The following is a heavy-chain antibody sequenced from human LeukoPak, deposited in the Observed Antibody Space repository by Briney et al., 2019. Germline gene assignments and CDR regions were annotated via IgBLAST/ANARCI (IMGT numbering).Heavy chain of an antibody. D-gene: IGHD2/OR15-2a*01. CDR3: AKGKGGTSFNYCFDY. J-gene: IGHJ4*02. Sequence: PGASLRLSCAASGFGSGAYAMIWVRQAPGKGLEWVSLIHNDAATTYYADSVRGRFTVSRDNSKNTLYLEKNSLRAEDTAVYYCAKGKGGTSFNYCFDYWGQGTPVSVSS. CDR1: GFGSGAYA. V-gene: IGHV3-23*03. CDR2: IHNDAATT.